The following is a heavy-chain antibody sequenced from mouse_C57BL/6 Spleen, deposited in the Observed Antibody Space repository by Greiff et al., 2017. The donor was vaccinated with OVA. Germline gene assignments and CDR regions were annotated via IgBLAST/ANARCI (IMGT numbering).Heavy chain of an antibody. V-gene: IGHV5-17*01. CDR3: AGGGNWDDYFDY. D-gene: IGHD4-1*01. CDR1: GFTFSDYG. J-gene: IGHJ2*01. Sequence: EVKLVESGGGLVKPGGSLKLSCAASGFTFSDYGMHWVRQAPEKGLEWVAYISSGSSTIYYADTVKGRFTISRDNAKNTLFLQMTSLRSEDTAMYYCAGGGNWDDYFDYWGQGTTLTVSS. CDR2: ISSGSSTI.